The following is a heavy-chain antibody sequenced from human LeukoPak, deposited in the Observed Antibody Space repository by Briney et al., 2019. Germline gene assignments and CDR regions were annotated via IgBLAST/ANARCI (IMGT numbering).Heavy chain of an antibody. D-gene: IGHD2-15*01. CDR2: IYYSGST. V-gene: IGHV4-59*12. CDR3: ARGRGGSSLYYFDY. CDR1: GGSISSYY. J-gene: IGHJ4*02. Sequence: SETLSLTCTVSGGSISSYYWSWIRQPPGKGLEWIGYIYYSGSTNYNPSLRSRVTISVDTSKNQFSLKLSSVTAADTAVYYCARGRGGSSLYYFDYWGQGTLVTVSS.